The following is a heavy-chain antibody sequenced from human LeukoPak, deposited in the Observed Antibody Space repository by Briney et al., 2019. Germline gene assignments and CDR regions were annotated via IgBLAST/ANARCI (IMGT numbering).Heavy chain of an antibody. CDR3: ARPQDHGGNVENFNI. CDR2: INPNSGGT. CDR1: GYTFTAYY. D-gene: IGHD4-23*01. J-gene: IGHJ3*02. Sequence: GASVKVSCKASGYTFTAYYIHWVRLAPGQGLERMGWINPNSGGTNYALKFRGRVTMTRDPSISTASMELSRLISDDTAVYYCARPQDHGGNVENFNIWGQGTMVTVSS. V-gene: IGHV1-2*02.